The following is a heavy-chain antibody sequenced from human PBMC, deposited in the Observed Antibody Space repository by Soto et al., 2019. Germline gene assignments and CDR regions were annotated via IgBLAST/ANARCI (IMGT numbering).Heavy chain of an antibody. J-gene: IGHJ4*02. CDR1: GFTFSSYA. CDR2: ISYDGSNK. V-gene: IGHV3-30-3*01. D-gene: IGHD6-13*01. Sequence: QVQLVESGGGVVQPGRSLRLSCAASGFTFSSYAMHWVRQAPGKGLEWVAGISYDGSNKYYADSVKGRFTISRDNSKNTLYLQMNSLRAEDTAVYYCARDSYSSSWYVVWGQGTLVTVSS. CDR3: ARDSYSSSWYVV.